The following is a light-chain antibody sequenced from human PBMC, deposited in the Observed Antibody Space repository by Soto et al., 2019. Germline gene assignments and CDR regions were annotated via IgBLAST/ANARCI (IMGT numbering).Light chain of an antibody. Sequence: DIVMTQSPDSLAVSLGERATINCKSSQGVLYSSNNKNYLAWYQQKPGQPPKLLIYWASTRESGVPDRFSGSGSGTDFTLTISSLQAEDVAVYYCQQYYSTPLTFGGRTKVDIK. J-gene: IGKJ4*01. V-gene: IGKV4-1*01. CDR1: QGVLYSSNNKNY. CDR3: QQYYSTPLT. CDR2: WAS.